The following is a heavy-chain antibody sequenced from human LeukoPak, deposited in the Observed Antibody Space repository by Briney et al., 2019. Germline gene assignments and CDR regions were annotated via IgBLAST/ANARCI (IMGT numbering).Heavy chain of an antibody. CDR1: GFTFTSYY. D-gene: IGHD1-26*01. V-gene: IGHV1-46*01. CDR3: ARVRGSPDY. Sequence: GASVKISCKASGFTFTSYYMHWVRQAPGQGLEWVGIINPSGSSANYAEKFQGRVTMTRDTSASTVYMDLSSLRSADTAVYYCARVRGSPDYWGQGTLVIVSS. CDR2: INPSGSSA. J-gene: IGHJ4*02.